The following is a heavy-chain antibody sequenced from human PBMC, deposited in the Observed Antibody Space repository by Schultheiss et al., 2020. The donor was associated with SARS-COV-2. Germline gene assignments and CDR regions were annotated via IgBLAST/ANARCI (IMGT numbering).Heavy chain of an antibody. CDR2: ISSSGSTI. J-gene: IGHJ5*02. V-gene: IGHV3-48*03. CDR3: ARETTYTYNWFDP. Sequence: GGSLRLSCAASGFTFSSYAMHWVRQAPGKGLEWVSYISSSGSTIYYADSVKGRFTISRDNAKNSLYLQMNSLRAEDTAVYYCARETTYTYNWFDPWGQGTLVTVSS. CDR1: GFTFSSYA. D-gene: IGHD3-16*01.